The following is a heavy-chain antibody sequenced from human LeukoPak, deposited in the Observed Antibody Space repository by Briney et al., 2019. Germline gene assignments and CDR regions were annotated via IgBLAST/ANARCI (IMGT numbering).Heavy chain of an antibody. J-gene: IGHJ4*02. CDR2: IYYSGST. D-gene: IGHD6-19*01. CDR3: ARSLYSSGWYFDY. V-gene: IGHV4-59*08. CDR1: GGSISSYY. Sequence: SETLSLTCTVSGGSISSYYWSWIRQPPGKGLEWIGYIYYSGSTNYNPSLKSRVTISVDTSKNQFSLKLSSVTAADTAVYYCARSLYSSGWYFDYWGQGTLVTVTS.